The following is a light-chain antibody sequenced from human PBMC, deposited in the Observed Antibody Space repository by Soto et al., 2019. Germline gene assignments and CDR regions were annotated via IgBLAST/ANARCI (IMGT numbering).Light chain of an antibody. J-gene: IGKJ2*01. CDR2: AAS. CDR3: QQYGSSLMYT. Sequence: EIVLTQSPGTLSLSPGDRATLSCRASQSVYGNYLAWYQQKPGQAPRLLIYAASSRATGIPDRFSGSGSGTDFTLTISRLEPEDVAVYYCQQYGSSLMYTFGQGTKLEIK. CDR1: QSVYGNY. V-gene: IGKV3-20*01.